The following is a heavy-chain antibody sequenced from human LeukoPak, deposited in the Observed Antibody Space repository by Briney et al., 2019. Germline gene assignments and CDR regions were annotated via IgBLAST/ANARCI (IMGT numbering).Heavy chain of an antibody. CDR3: ANGGNSLGYFDY. J-gene: IGHJ4*02. CDR2: ISSSGANT. D-gene: IGHD4-23*01. Sequence: GESLRLSCAASGFTFSSYAMSWVRQAPGKGLQWVSAISSSGANTYYADSVKGRFTISRDNSKNTLYLQMGSLRDEDRAVYYCANGGNSLGYFDYWGLGILVTVSS. V-gene: IGHV3-23*01. CDR1: GFTFSSYA.